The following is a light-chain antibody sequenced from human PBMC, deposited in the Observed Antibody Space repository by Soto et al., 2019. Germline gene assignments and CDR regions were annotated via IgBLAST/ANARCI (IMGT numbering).Light chain of an antibody. CDR1: QSVSSA. Sequence: ETVMTQSPATLSVSPGERATLSYRASQSVSSALAWYQQKPGLPPRLLIYDASTRATGIPARFSGSGSGTDFTLTISSLEPEDFAVYYCQQRSNWPPITFGQGTRREIK. J-gene: IGKJ5*01. V-gene: IGKV3-11*01. CDR3: QQRSNWPPIT. CDR2: DAS.